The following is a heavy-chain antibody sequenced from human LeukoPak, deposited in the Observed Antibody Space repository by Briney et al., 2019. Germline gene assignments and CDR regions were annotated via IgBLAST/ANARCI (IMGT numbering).Heavy chain of an antibody. CDR2: IYYSGST. D-gene: IGHD3-10*01. J-gene: IGHJ4*02. V-gene: IGHV4-30-4*01. Sequence: PSETLSLTCTVSGGSISSGDYYWSWIRQPPGKGLEWIGYIYYSGSTYYNPSLKSRVTISVDTSKNQFSLKLSSVTAADTAVYYCARAGLRDGSGSYYDSDYWGQGTLVTVAS. CDR3: ARAGLRDGSGSYYDSDY. CDR1: GGSISSGDYY.